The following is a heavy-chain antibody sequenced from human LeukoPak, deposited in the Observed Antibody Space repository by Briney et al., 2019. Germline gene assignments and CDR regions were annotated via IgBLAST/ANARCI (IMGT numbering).Heavy chain of an antibody. V-gene: IGHV3-53*01. J-gene: IGHJ4*02. Sequence: GGSLRLSSAASGFTVSSNYMSWVRQAPGKGLEWVSVIYSGGSTYYADSVKGRFTISRDNSKNTLYLQMNSLRAEDTAVYYCARGVDGDYSFDYWGQGTLVTVSS. D-gene: IGHD4-17*01. CDR2: IYSGGST. CDR3: ARGVDGDYSFDY. CDR1: GFTVSSNY.